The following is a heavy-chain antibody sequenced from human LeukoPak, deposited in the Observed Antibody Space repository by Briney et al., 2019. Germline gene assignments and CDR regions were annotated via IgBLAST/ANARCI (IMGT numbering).Heavy chain of an antibody. V-gene: IGHV1-18*01. CDR1: GYTFTSYG. CDR3: ARAMVRGVIWFAP. D-gene: IGHD3-10*01. CDR2: ISAYSGNT. Sequence: ASVTVSCKAPGYTFTSYGISWVRQAPGQGLEGMGWISAYSGNTNYAQKLQGGVTVTTDTSTSPAYMELRSLRSDDTAVYYCARAMVRGVIWFAPWVQGTLVTVSS. J-gene: IGHJ5*02.